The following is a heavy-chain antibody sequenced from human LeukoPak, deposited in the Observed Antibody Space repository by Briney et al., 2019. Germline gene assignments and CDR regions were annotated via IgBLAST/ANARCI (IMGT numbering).Heavy chain of an antibody. CDR3: ARDYTGYYSVDY. CDR1: GFTFSSPG. D-gene: IGHD3-22*01. J-gene: IGHJ4*02. CDR2: ISNDGSEK. V-gene: IGHV3-30*03. Sequence: PGKSLRLSCAASGFTFSSPGMHWVRQVPGKGLEWVAVISNDGSEKHCADSVKGRFTISRDNSKNTLYLQMDSLRAEDTAVYYCARDYTGYYSVDYWGQGTLVTVSS.